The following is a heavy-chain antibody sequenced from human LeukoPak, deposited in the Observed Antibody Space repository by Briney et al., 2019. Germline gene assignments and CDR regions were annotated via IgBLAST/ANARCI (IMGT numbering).Heavy chain of an antibody. Sequence: PSETLSLTCNFSGGSINTDDWSWIRQPAGKGLEWIGRIYSGGSTNYNPSPKSRVTISIDKSKSQLYLKLNSLTAADTAVYYCARDYSSAWTFDYWGQGTLVTVSS. D-gene: IGHD6-19*01. CDR3: ARDYSSAWTFDY. CDR2: IYSGGST. CDR1: GGSINTDD. V-gene: IGHV4-4*07. J-gene: IGHJ4*02.